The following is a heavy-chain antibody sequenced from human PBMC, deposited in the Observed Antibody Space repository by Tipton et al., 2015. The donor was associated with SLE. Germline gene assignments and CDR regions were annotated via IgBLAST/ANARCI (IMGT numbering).Heavy chain of an antibody. Sequence: PSGKGLEWVGEVHHTGGNNYNPSLRSRVTISMDTSKSQFSLTLKSVTAADTAVYYCAKQAYCSDTSCSPFDYWGQGALVTVSS. J-gene: IGHJ4*02. V-gene: IGHV4-4*02. D-gene: IGHD2-2*01. CDR2: VHHTGGN. CDR3: AKQAYCSDTSCSPFDY.